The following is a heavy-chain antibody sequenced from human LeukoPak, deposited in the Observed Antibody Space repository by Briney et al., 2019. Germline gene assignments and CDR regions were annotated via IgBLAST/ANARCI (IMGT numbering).Heavy chain of an antibody. Sequence: GGSLRLSCAASGFTVSSNYMSWVRQAPGKGLEWVSVIYSGGSTYYADSVNDRFTISRDNSKNTLYLQMNSLRAEDTAVYYCHSYGSGSYLPFDYWGQGTLVTVSS. J-gene: IGHJ4*02. D-gene: IGHD3-10*01. CDR2: IYSGGST. CDR3: HSYGSGSYLPFDY. CDR1: GFTVSSNY. V-gene: IGHV3-53*01.